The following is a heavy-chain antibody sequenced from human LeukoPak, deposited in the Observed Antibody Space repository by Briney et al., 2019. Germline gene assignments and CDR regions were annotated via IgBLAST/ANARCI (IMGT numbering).Heavy chain of an antibody. D-gene: IGHD2-2*01. J-gene: IGHJ6*03. V-gene: IGHV4-38-2*02. CDR3: ARVIPAAMIRVGTYYMDV. CDR1: GYSISSGYY. CDR2: IYHSGST. Sequence: PSETLSLTCTVSGYSISSGYYWGWIRRPPGKGLEWIGSIYHSGSTYYNPSLKSRVTISVDTSKNQFSLKLSSVTAADTAVYYCARVIPAAMIRVGTYYMDVWGKGTTVTVSS.